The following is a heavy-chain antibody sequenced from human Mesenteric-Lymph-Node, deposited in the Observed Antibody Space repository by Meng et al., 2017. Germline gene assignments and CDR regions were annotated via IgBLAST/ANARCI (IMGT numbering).Heavy chain of an antibody. Sequence: ASVKVSCKASGDTFTRDYMHWVRQAPGQGLEWTGVINPSVGSPTYAKKFRGRVSMTTDTSTNTLYMELSSLISEDTAVYYCGRDSASGWFTVDNWGQGTLVTVSS. J-gene: IGHJ4*02. CDR3: GRDSASGWFTVDN. CDR1: GDTFTRDY. CDR2: INPSVGSP. D-gene: IGHD6-19*01. V-gene: IGHV1-46*01.